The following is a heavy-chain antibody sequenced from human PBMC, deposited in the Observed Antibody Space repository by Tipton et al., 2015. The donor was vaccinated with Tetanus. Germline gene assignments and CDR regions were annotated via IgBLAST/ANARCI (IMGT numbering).Heavy chain of an antibody. CDR3: AKETPREVTDRHT. CDR1: GFTFRSYA. CDR2: ISDSGIST. Sequence: SLRLSCAASGFTFRSYAMSWVRQAPGKGLEWVSSISDSGISTYYAGSVKGRFTISRDNSKNTLFLQVSSLRAEDSAIYFCAKETPREVTDRHTWGQGTLVTFSS. J-gene: IGHJ5*02. D-gene: IGHD4-23*01. V-gene: IGHV3-23*01.